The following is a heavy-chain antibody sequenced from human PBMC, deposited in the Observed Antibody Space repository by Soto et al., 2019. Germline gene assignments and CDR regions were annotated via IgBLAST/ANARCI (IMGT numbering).Heavy chain of an antibody. Sequence: EVQLVESGGGLMRPGGSLRLSCTASGFMFEKYDMHWVRQRAGKGLEWVAAIGTTGHPYYPGSAKGRFNISRENVKNSLFLQVNDLKAGDTAVYYCARGSSGWYADLDPWGHGTLVTVSA. CDR1: GFMFEKYD. V-gene: IGHV3-13*05. CDR2: IGTTGHP. J-gene: IGHJ5*02. CDR3: ARGSSGWYADLDP. D-gene: IGHD6-19*01.